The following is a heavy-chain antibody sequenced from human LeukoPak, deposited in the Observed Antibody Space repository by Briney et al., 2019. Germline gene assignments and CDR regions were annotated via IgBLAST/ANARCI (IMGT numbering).Heavy chain of an antibody. V-gene: IGHV1-18*01. J-gene: IGHJ4*02. CDR2: ISAYNGNT. Sequence: GASVKVSCKASGYTFTSYGISWVRQAPGQGLEWMGWISAYNGNTNYAQKLQGRVTMTTDTSTSTAYMELRSLRSDGTAVYYCARDFYGSGWFAPFDYWGQGTLVTVSS. CDR3: ARDFYGSGWFAPFDY. D-gene: IGHD6-19*01. CDR1: GYTFTSYG.